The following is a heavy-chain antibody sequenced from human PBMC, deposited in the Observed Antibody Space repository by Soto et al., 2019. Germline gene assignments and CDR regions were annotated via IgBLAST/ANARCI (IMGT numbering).Heavy chain of an antibody. CDR3: AKDRTVGCRGDCHFDY. J-gene: IGHJ4*02. CDR1: GFTFSHFG. V-gene: IGHV3-30*18. CDR2: ISYDGSDK. D-gene: IGHD2-21*02. Sequence: QVHLVESGGGVVQPGRSLRLSCEASGFTFSHFGMHWVRQAPGKGLEWLTVISYDGSDKYYADSVKGRFTISRDTSKNTLYLQIDSLRPDDTAVYYCAKDRTVGCRGDCHFDYWGQGTLVTVSS.